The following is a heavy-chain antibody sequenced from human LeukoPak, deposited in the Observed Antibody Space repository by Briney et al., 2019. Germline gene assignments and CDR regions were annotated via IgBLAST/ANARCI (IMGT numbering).Heavy chain of an antibody. V-gene: IGHV1-2*02. J-gene: IGHJ4*02. D-gene: IGHD2-15*01. Sequence: ASVKVSCKASGYTFTGYYMHWVRQAPGQGLEWMGWINPNSGGTNYAQKFQGRVTMTRDTSISTAYMELSRLRSDDTAVYCCARGYCSGGSCLDYWGQGTLVTVSS. CDR1: GYTFTGYY. CDR2: INPNSGGT. CDR3: ARGYCSGGSCLDY.